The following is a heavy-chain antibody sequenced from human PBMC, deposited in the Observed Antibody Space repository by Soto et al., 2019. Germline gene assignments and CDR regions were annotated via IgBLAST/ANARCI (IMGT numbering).Heavy chain of an antibody. J-gene: IGHJ6*04. V-gene: IGHV1-18*01. CDR1: GNSFSSYV. D-gene: IGHD4-17*01. CDR3: ARRGASGDYTGQRDV. Sequence: QVHLVQSGGELKKPGASVKVSCGASGNSFSSYVIRWVRQAPGQGLEWMGWISARTGDTNYAQKFQGSVIITTDTSTNTAGMEVRSLTSDYTAVYYCARRGASGDYTGQRDVFGNGTTVTVSS. CDR2: ISARTGDT.